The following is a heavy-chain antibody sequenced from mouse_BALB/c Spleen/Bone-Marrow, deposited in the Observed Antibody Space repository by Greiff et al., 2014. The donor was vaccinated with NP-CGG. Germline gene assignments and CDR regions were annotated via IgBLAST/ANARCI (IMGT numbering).Heavy chain of an antibody. Sequence: VKLMESGPGLVAPSQSLSITCTVSGFSLTNYGVHWVRQPPGKGLEWLGVIWPDGSTNYNSALMSRLSIRKDNSKSQVFFKMNSLQTDDTAMYYCARITTATGAMDYWGQGTSVTVSS. D-gene: IGHD1-2*01. V-gene: IGHV2-9*02. CDR2: IWPDGST. CDR3: ARITTATGAMDY. J-gene: IGHJ4*01. CDR1: GFSLTNYG.